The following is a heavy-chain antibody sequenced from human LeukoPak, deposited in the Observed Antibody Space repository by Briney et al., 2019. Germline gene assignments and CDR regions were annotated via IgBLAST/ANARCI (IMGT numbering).Heavy chain of an antibody. CDR2: ISSNGGST. Sequence: GGSLRLSCAASGFTFSSYAMHWVRQAPGKGLEYVSAISSNGGSTYYANSVKGRFTISRDNSKNTLYLQMGSLRAEDMAVYYCARRPFGPWLFDYLREGTLVTVSS. CDR3: ARRPFGPWLFDY. D-gene: IGHD3-16*01. CDR1: GFTFSSYA. V-gene: IGHV3-64*01. J-gene: IGHJ4*02.